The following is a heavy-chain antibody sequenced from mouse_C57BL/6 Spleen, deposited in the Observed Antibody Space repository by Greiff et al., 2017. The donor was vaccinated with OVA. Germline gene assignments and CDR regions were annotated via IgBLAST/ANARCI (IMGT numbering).Heavy chain of an antibody. CDR1: GYSFTGYY. J-gene: IGHJ2*01. Sequence: VQLKQSGPELVKPGASVKISCKASGYSFTGYYMNWVKQSPEKSLEWIGEINPSTGGTTYNQKFKAKATLTVDKSSSTAYMQLKSLTSEDSAVYYCARGSSFFDGWGQGTTLTVSS. D-gene: IGHD1-1*01. V-gene: IGHV1-42*01. CDR2: INPSTGGT. CDR3: ARGSSFFDG.